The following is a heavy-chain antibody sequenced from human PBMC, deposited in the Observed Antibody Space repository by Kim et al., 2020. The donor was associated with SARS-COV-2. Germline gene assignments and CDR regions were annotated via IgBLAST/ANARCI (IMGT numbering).Heavy chain of an antibody. CDR1: GFTFSAYA. CDR3: AKGLKWPQGGGFDY. CDR2: ISNSGGTT. J-gene: IGHJ4*02. D-gene: IGHD5-12*01. V-gene: IGHV3-23*01. Sequence: GVSLRLSCAPSGFTFSAYAMSWVRQAPGRGLEWVSFISNSGGTTYYTDSVKGRFTISRDNSKNTVFLQMNSLRAEDTAIYYCAKGLKWPQGGGFDYWGQGTLVTVSS.